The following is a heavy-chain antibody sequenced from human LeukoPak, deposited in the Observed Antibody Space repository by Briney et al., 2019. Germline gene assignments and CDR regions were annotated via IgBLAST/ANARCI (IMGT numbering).Heavy chain of an antibody. V-gene: IGHV4-59*01. CDR3: ARVIIDYYYYYYMDV. J-gene: IGHJ6*03. Sequence: SETLSLTCTVSGGSISSYYRSWIRQPPGMGLEWIGYIYYSGSTNYNPSLKSRVTISVDTSKNQFSLKLSSVTAADTAVYYCARVIIDYYYYYYMDVWGKGTTVTVSS. CDR2: IYYSGST. CDR1: GGSISSYY. D-gene: IGHD2-15*01.